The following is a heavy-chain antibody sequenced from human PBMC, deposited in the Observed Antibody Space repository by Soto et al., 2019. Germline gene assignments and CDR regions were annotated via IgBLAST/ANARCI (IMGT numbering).Heavy chain of an antibody. Sequence: QITLKESGPTLVKPTQTLTLTCTFSGFSLSTSGVGVGWIRQPPGKALEWLALIYWDDDKRYSPSLKSRLTIPXXTXKXXVVLTMTNMDPVDTATYYCAHSPRPGNYYSYGMDVWGQGTTVTVSS. V-gene: IGHV2-5*02. CDR1: GFSLSTSGVG. J-gene: IGHJ6*02. CDR2: IYWDDDK. D-gene: IGHD6-13*01. CDR3: AHSPRPGNYYSYGMDV.